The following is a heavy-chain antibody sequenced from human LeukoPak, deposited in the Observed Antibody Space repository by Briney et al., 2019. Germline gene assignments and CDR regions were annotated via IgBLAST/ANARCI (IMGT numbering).Heavy chain of an antibody. CDR2: ISSSSSYI. V-gene: IGHV3-21*04. D-gene: IGHD6-19*01. CDR1: GFTFSSYS. CDR3: TLSGWYFTYYYYYMDV. J-gene: IGHJ6*03. Sequence: GGSLRLSCAASGFTFSSYSMNWVRQAPGKGLEWVSSISSSSSYIYYADSVKGRFTISRDNAKNSLYLQMNSLRAEDTAVYYCTLSGWYFTYYYYYMDVWGKGTTVTVSS.